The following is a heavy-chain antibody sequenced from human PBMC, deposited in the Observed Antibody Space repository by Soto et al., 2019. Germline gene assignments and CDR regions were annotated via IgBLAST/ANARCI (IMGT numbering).Heavy chain of an antibody. CDR2: IDPSDSYT. J-gene: IGHJ6*02. Sequence: GASLKISCKGSGYSFTSYWISWVRQMPWKGLEWMGRIDPSDSYTNYSPSFQGHVTISADKSISTAYLQWSSLKASETAMYYCARSSPHSSGYYYYGMDVWGQGPTVTV. CDR3: ARSSPHSSGYYYYGMDV. V-gene: IGHV5-10-1*01. D-gene: IGHD6-19*01. CDR1: GYSFTSYW.